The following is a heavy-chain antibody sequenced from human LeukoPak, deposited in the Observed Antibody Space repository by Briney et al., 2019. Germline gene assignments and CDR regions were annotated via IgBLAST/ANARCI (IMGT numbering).Heavy chain of an antibody. CDR3: ARRTGIDWFDP. CDR2: IFYSGST. V-gene: IGHV4-39*01. Sequence: ASETLSLTCTVSGVSIRSNSYYWGWIRQPPGKGLECIGYIFYSGSTYHNPSLKSRVTISVDTSKNQFSLKLSSVTAADTAVYYCARRTGIDWFDPWGQGTLVTVSS. CDR1: GVSIRSNSYY. J-gene: IGHJ5*02. D-gene: IGHD1-1*01.